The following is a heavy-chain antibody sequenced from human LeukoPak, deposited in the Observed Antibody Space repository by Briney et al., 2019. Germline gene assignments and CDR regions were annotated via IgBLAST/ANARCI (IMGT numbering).Heavy chain of an antibody. CDR1: GGSISSSSYY. CDR3: ASPYYDFWGGHQNFYYYYMDV. V-gene: IGHV4-39*01. D-gene: IGHD3-3*01. J-gene: IGHJ6*03. CDR2: IYYSGST. Sequence: SETLSLTCTVSGGSISSSSYYWGWIRQPPGKGLEWIGSIYYSGSTYYNPSLKSRVTISVDTSKNQFSLKLSSVTAADTAVYYCASPYYDFWGGHQNFYYYYMDVWGKGTTVTVSS.